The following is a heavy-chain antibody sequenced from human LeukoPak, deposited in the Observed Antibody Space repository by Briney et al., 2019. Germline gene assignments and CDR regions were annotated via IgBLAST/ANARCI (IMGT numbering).Heavy chain of an antibody. CDR2: INHSGST. CDR1: GGSFSGYY. J-gene: IGHJ1*01. CDR3: ARGPGINMIPVAPPHH. V-gene: IGHV4-34*01. Sequence: SETLSLTCAAYGGSFSGYYGRWIRQPPGKGLEWIGEINHSGSTNYNPSLKSRVTISVDTSKNQFSLKLSSVTAADTAVYYCARGPGINMIPVAPPHHWGQGTLVTVSS. D-gene: IGHD3-22*01.